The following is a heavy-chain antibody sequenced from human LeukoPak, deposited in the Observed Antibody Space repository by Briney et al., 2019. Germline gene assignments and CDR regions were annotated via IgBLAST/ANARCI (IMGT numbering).Heavy chain of an antibody. CDR1: GFTFSDYY. V-gene: IGHV3-11*06. Sequence: PGGSLRLSCAASGFTFSDYYMSWIRQAPGKGLEWVSYISSSSSYTNYADPVKGRFTISRDNAKNSLYLQMNSLRAEDTAVYYCARRNDYYGMDVWGQGTTVTVSS. J-gene: IGHJ6*02. CDR2: ISSSSSYT. D-gene: IGHD1-14*01. CDR3: ARRNDYYGMDV.